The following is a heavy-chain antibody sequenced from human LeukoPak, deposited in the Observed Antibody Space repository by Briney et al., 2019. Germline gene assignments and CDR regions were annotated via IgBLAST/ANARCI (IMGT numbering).Heavy chain of an antibody. Sequence: NASETLSLTCTVSGGSISGSSYYWGWIRQPPGKGLEWIGYIYYSGSTYYNPSLKSRVTISVDTSKNQFSLKLSSVTAADTAVYYCARLPEYPIDGYHEMGLGYFDYWGQGTLVTVSS. J-gene: IGHJ4*02. CDR3: ARLPEYPIDGYHEMGLGYFDY. D-gene: IGHD5-24*01. CDR2: IYYSGST. V-gene: IGHV4-39*01. CDR1: GGSISGSSYY.